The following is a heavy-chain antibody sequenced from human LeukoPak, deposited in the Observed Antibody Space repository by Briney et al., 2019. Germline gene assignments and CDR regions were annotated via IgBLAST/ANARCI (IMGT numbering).Heavy chain of an antibody. V-gene: IGHV1-69*01. J-gene: IGHJ6*02. Sequence: SVKVSCKASGGTFSSYAISWVRQAPGQGLEWMGGIIPIFGTANYAQKFQGRVTITADESTSTAYMELSSLRSEDTAVYYCASGFLPVPAASGGMDVWGQGTTVTVSS. D-gene: IGHD2-2*01. CDR3: ASGFLPVPAASGGMDV. CDR1: GGTFSSYA. CDR2: IIPIFGTA.